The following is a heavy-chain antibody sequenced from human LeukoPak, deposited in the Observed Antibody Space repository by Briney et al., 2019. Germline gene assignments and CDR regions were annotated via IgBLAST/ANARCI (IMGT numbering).Heavy chain of an antibody. D-gene: IGHD3-9*01. CDR2: ISYDGSNK. CDR3: ARDMYYDILTGYYNGYYYYGMDV. Sequence: PGRSLRLSCAASGFTFSIYAMHWVRQAPGKGLEWVAVISYDGSNKYYADSVKSRFTISRDNSKNTLYLQMNSLRAEDTAVYYCARDMYYDILTGYYNGYYYYGMDVWGKGTTVTVSS. CDR1: GFTFSIYA. J-gene: IGHJ6*04. V-gene: IGHV3-30*04.